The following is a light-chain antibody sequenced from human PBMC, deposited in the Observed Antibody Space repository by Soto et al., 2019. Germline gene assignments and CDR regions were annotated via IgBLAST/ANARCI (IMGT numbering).Light chain of an antibody. CDR1: RSDVGSYNY. Sequence: QSALTQPASVSGSPGQSITISCTGTRSDVGSYNYVAWYQQHPGKAPKLMIYDVSNRSSGISNRFSGSKSGNTASLTIAGLQAEDEADYYCSSYTTSSTVVFGTGTKFTVL. CDR3: SSYTTSSTVV. CDR2: DVS. V-gene: IGLV2-14*03. J-gene: IGLJ1*01.